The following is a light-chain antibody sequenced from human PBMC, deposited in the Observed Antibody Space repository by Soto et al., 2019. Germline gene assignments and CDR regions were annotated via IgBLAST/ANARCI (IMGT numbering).Light chain of an antibody. CDR1: NIGSKS. CDR2: YDS. J-gene: IGLJ2*01. CDR3: QVWDSSSDHSVV. V-gene: IGLV3-21*04. Sequence: SYELTQPPSVSVAPGKTARITCGGNNIGSKSVHWYQQKPGQAPVLVIYYDSDRPSGIPERFSGSKSGNTATLTISRVEAGDEADYYCQVWDSSSDHSVVFGGGTKLTVL.